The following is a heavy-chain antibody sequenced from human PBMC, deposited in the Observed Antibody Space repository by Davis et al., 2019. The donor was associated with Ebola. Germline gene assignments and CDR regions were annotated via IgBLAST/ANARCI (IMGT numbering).Heavy chain of an antibody. CDR1: GYTFTNSD. Sequence: ASVKVSCKASGYTFTNSDINWVRQATGQGLEWMGWMNPNSGDTGYAQKFQGRVTMSRNTSINTAYMELRSLRSEDTAVYYCARDGDYGEATGYWGQGTLVTVSS. J-gene: IGHJ4*02. V-gene: IGHV1-8*01. D-gene: IGHD4-17*01. CDR2: MNPNSGDT. CDR3: ARDGDYGEATGY.